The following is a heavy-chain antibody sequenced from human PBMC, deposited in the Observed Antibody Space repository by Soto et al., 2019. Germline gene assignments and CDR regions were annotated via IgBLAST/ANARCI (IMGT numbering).Heavy chain of an antibody. V-gene: IGHV3-7*05. D-gene: IGHD1-26*01. CDR2: IKPDGSEE. Sequence: GGSLRLSYAASGFTYSPYCMSWVRQAPGKGLEWVANIKPDGSEEYYVDSVKGRFTISRDNAKNSLFVQMNSLTAEDTAVYYCARVSTHSGSYFYFDFWGQGALVTVSS. CDR3: ARVSTHSGSYFYFDF. CDR1: GFTYSPYC. J-gene: IGHJ4*02.